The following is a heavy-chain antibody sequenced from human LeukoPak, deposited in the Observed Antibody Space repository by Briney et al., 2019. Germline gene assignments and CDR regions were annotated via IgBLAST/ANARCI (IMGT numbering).Heavy chain of an antibody. CDR3: ARGASGWYPSS. CDR1: GFTFSSYE. J-gene: IGHJ5*02. V-gene: IGHV3-48*03. CDR2: ISSSGSTI. D-gene: IGHD6-19*01. Sequence: GGSLRLSCAASGFTFSSYEVNWVRQAPGKGLEWVSYISSSGSTIYYADSVKGRFTISRDNAKNSLYLQMNSLRAEDTAVYYCARGASGWYPSSWGQGTLVTVSS.